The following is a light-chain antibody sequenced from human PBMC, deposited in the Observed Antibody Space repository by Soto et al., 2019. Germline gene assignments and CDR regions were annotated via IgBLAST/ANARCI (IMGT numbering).Light chain of an antibody. V-gene: IGLV2-14*01. CDR2: EVS. CDR3: SSYTSSSTVV. CDR1: SSDVGGYNY. J-gene: IGLJ2*01. Sequence: QSVLTQPASVSGSPGQSITISCTGTSSDVGGYNYVSWYQQHPGKAPKLMIYEVSNRPSGVSNRFSGSKSGNTASLTISGLQAEDEADYYCSSYTSSSTVVFGGATQLTVL.